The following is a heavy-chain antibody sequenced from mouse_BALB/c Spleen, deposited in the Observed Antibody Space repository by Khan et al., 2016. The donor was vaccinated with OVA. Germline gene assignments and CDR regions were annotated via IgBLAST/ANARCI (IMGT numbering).Heavy chain of an antibody. CDR2: ISYSGST. CDR3: ARNGSRYNYAMDY. D-gene: IGHD2-2*01. J-gene: IGHJ4*01. CDR1: GYSITSDYA. V-gene: IGHV3-2*02. Sequence: VQLVESGPGLVKPSQSLSLTCTVTGYSITSDYAWNWIRQFPGNKLEWMCYISYSGSTNYNPALKSRISITRDTSKNPCFLQLNSVTTEDTATYDCARNGSRYNYAMDYWGQGTSVTVSS.